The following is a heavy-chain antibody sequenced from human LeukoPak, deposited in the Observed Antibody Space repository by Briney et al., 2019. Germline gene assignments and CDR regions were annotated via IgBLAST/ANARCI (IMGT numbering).Heavy chain of an antibody. CDR2: INGSGDKT. V-gene: IGHV3-23*01. D-gene: IGHD1-14*01. CDR1: GFTLSNYA. CDR3: AKPARTDYADY. J-gene: IGHJ4*02. Sequence: PGGSLRLSCAASGFTLSNYAMSWVRQAPGKGLEWVSSINGSGDKTYYADSVKGRFTISRDNSKNTLYLQMNSLRAEDTAVYYCAKPARTDYADYWGQGTLVTVSS.